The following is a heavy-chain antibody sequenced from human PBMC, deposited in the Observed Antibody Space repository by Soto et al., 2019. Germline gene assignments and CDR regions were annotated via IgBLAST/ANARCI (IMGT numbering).Heavy chain of an antibody. CDR1: GGSMRSYY. J-gene: IGHJ6*02. V-gene: IGHV4-4*07. D-gene: IGHD2-21*01. Sequence: SETLSLTCIVSGGSMRSYYWNWLRQPAGKGLEWIGRIYSRGDTNYNPSVKSRVTMSVDTSKNEFSLRLNSVTAADTAVYYCAGIGEDVYYGMDVWGQGTTVTVSS. CDR3: AGIGEDVYYGMDV. CDR2: IYSRGDT.